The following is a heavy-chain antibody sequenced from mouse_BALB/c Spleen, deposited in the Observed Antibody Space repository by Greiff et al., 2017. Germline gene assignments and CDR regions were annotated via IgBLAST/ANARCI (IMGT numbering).Heavy chain of an antibody. CDR1: GYTFTDYN. Sequence: VQLQQSGPELVKPGASVKISCKASGYTFTDYNMHWVKQSHGKSLEWIGYIYPYNGGTGYNQKFKSKATLTVDNSSSTAYMELRSLTSEDSAVYYCARSDSYAMDYWGQGTSVTVSS. D-gene: IGHD2-13*01. CDR2: IYPYNGGT. V-gene: IGHV1S29*02. CDR3: ARSDSYAMDY. J-gene: IGHJ4*01.